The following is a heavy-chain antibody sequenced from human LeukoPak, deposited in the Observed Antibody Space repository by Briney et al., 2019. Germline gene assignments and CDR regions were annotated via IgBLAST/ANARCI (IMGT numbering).Heavy chain of an antibody. V-gene: IGHV4-34*01. CDR2: INHSGST. CDR1: GGSFSGYY. D-gene: IGHD2-21*01. Sequence: SETLSLTCAVYGGSFSGYYWSWIRQPPGKGLEWIGEINHSGSTNYNPSLKSRLTISVDTSKNQFSLKLSSVTAADTAVYYCARVSRFLNWFDPWGQGILVTVSS. CDR3: ARVSRFLNWFDP. J-gene: IGHJ5*02.